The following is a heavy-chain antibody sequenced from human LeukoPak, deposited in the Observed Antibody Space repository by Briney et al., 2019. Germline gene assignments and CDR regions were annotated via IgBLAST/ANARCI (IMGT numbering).Heavy chain of an antibody. V-gene: IGHV4-4*07. CDR3: ARQGYTASYYFLDF. CDR1: GDFIKRYQ. D-gene: IGHD1-26*01. Sequence: PSETLSLTCDLSGDFIKRYQGRWVPQPSMHAIHRIWLIYATGATRINPCLKSRPNISIDTSTNQLSLKLSLKLTFVTAADTAVYFCARQGYTASYYFLDFWSQGNLVSVS. J-gene: IGHJ4*02. CDR2: IYATGAT.